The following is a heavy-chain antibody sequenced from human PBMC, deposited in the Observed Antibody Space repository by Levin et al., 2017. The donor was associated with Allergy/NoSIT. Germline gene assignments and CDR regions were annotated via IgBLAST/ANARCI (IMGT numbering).Heavy chain of an antibody. V-gene: IGHV3-23*01. CDR2: ISSSGQNT. Sequence: GGSLRLSCAASGFTSRFTFSNYGMSWVRQAPGKGLEWVSGISSSGQNTYYAESVKGRFTVSRDNSGDTLTLHMDGRTAVDTAIYCCAKWQSSFWFSPFDLWGQGTMVTVSS. D-gene: IGHD2-15*01. CDR1: GFTSRFTFSNYG. J-gene: IGHJ3*01. CDR3: AKWQSSFWFSPFDL.